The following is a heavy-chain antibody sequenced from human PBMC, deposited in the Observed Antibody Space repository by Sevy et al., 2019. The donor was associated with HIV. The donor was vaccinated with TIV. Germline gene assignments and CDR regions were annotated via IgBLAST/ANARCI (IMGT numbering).Heavy chain of an antibody. CDR2: ISAYNGYT. CDR1: GYSFTSYG. J-gene: IGHJ4*02. D-gene: IGHD1-1*01. Sequence: ASVKVSCKASGYSFTSYGISWVRQAPGQGLEWMGWISAYNGYTNYEEKLQGRVTATTDTSTSTAYMELRSLRSDDTAVYYCARVLVKMYSSQLFDYWGQGTLVTVSS. CDR3: ARVLVKMYSSQLFDY. V-gene: IGHV1-18*01.